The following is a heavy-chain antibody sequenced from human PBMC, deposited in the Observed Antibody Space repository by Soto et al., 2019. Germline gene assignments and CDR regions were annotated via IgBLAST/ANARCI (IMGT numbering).Heavy chain of an antibody. V-gene: IGHV4-31*03. J-gene: IGHJ4*02. D-gene: IGHD4-17*01. CDR2: IYYSGST. Sequence: QVRLQESGPGLVKPSQTLSLTCTVSGGSISSGGYYWSWIRQHPVKGLEWIGYIYYSGSTYYNPSLKSRVTISVDTSKNQFSLKLSSVTAADTAVYYCAREPVYGGNPPGDYWGQGTPVTVSS. CDR3: AREPVYGGNPPGDY. CDR1: GGSISSGGYY.